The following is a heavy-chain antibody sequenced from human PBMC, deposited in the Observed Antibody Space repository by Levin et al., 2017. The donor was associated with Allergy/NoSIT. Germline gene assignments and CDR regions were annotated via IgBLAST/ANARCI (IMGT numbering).Heavy chain of an antibody. CDR2: ISAYNGNT. V-gene: IGHV1-18*01. D-gene: IGHD6-19*01. CDR3: AREWLVRNDYYYGMDV. J-gene: IGHJ6*02. CDR1: GYTFTSYG. Sequence: GESLKISCKASGYTFTSYGISWVRQAPGQGLEWMGWISAYNGNTNYAQKLQGRVTMTTDTSTSTAYMELRSLRSDDTAVYYCAREWLVRNDYYYGMDVWGQGTTVTVSS.